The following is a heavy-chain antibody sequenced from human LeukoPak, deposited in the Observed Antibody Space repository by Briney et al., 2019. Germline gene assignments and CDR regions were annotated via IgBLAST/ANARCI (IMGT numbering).Heavy chain of an antibody. CDR1: GGSISSYY. Sequence: SETLSLTCTVSGGSISSYYWSWIRQPAGKGLEWIGRIYTSGSTNYNPSLKSRVTMSVDTSKNQFSLKLSSVTAADTAVYYCARDPIVGAFSAAFDIWAKGQWSPSLQ. CDR3: ARDPIVGAFSAAFDI. V-gene: IGHV4-4*07. J-gene: IGHJ3*02. D-gene: IGHD1-26*01. CDR2: IYTSGST.